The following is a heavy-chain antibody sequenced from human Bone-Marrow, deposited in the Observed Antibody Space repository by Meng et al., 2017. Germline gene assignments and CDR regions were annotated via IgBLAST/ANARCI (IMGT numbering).Heavy chain of an antibody. CDR2: ISGSGGST. Sequence: GRLVESGGGLVRPGGSLRPSCAASGFTFSSYAMSWVRQAPGKGLEWVSAISGSGGSTYYADSVKGRFTISRDNSKNTLYLQMNSLRAEDTAVYYCAKTTVTTGNNWFDPWGQGTLVTVSS. D-gene: IGHD4-17*01. J-gene: IGHJ5*02. CDR1: GFTFSSYA. V-gene: IGHV3-23*04. CDR3: AKTTVTTGNNWFDP.